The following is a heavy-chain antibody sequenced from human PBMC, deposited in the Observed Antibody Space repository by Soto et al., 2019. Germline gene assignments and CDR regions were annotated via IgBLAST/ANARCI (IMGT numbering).Heavy chain of an antibody. D-gene: IGHD5-12*01. V-gene: IGHV3-33*01. J-gene: IGHJ4*02. CDR1: GFNFGNFG. CDR3: ARGLRGVLDY. Sequence: GSLRLSCVASGFNFGNFGMHWVRQAPGKGLEWLTVISNDENIKQDSVRGRFAIARDNSKNTLYLHLTSLRAEDTAIYYCARGLRGVLDYWGQGTLVTVPQ. CDR2: ISNDENIK.